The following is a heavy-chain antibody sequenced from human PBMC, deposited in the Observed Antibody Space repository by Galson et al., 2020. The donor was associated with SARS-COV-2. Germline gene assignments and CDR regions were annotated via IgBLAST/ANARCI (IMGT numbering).Heavy chain of an antibody. D-gene: IGHD1-26*01. V-gene: IGHV3-30*04. CDR1: GFTFSSYA. CDR2: ISYDGSNK. Sequence: GESLKISCAASGFTFSSYAMHWVRQAPGKGLEWVAVISYDGSNKYYADSVKGRFTISRDNSKNTLYLQMNSLRAEDTAVYYCARGLGEWELLTFDYWGQGTLVTVSS. J-gene: IGHJ4*02. CDR3: ARGLGEWELLTFDY.